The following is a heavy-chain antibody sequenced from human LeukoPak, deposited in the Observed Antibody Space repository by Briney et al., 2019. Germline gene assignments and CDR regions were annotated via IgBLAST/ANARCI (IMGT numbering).Heavy chain of an antibody. V-gene: IGHV3-30*04. Sequence: TGGSLRLSCAASGFTFSSYVMHWVRRAPGKGLEWVAIISYDGSNEYYADSVKGRFTISRDNSKNTLYLLMNSLRADDTAVYYCARGQHRWDYSHNLMSFWGQGTLVTVSS. D-gene: IGHD4-11*01. J-gene: IGHJ3*01. CDR1: GFTFSSYV. CDR3: ARGQHRWDYSHNLMSF. CDR2: ISYDGSNE.